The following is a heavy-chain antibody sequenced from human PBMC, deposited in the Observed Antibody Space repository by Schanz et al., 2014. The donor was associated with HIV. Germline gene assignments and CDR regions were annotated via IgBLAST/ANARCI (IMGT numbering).Heavy chain of an antibody. CDR2: INPNSGGT. Sequence: QVQLVQSGAEVQKPGSSVKVSCKASGGTLSSYAISWVRQAPGQGLEWMGGINPNSGGTKSAQKFQGRVTMTRDTSISTAYMELRSLRSDDTAIYYCASYGGGYWGQGTLVTVSS. D-gene: IGHD3-10*01. CDR1: GGTLSSYA. J-gene: IGHJ4*02. V-gene: IGHV1-2*02. CDR3: ASYGGGY.